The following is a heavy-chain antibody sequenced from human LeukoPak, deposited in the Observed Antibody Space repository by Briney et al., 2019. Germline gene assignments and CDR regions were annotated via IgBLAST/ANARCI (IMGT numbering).Heavy chain of an antibody. CDR1: GFTFSSYW. V-gene: IGHV3-7*01. CDR2: IKQDGSEK. D-gene: IGHD2-2*01. J-gene: IGHJ4*02. Sequence: GGSLRLSCAASGFTFSSYWLSWVRQAPGKGREWVANIKQDGSEKYYVDSVKGRFTISRDNAKNSLYLQMNSLRAEDTAVYYCARDSGPTSFDYWGQGTLVTVSS. CDR3: ARDSGPTSFDY.